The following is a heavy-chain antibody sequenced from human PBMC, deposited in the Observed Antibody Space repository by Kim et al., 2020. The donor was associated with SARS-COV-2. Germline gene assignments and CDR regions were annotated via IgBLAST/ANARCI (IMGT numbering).Heavy chain of an antibody. CDR1: GFTFSSYS. D-gene: IGHD2-2*01. J-gene: IGHJ6*02. CDR3: ARDVFRGRGYQLLLPTEYYYYGMDV. Sequence: GGSLRLSCAASGFTFSSYSMNWVRQAPGKGLEWVSFISTSNSYIYYADSVKGRFTISRDNAKNSLYLQMNSLRADDTAVYYCARDVFRGRGYQLLLPTEYYYYGMDVWRQGTAVTVSS. V-gene: IGHV3-21*01. CDR2: ISTSNSYI.